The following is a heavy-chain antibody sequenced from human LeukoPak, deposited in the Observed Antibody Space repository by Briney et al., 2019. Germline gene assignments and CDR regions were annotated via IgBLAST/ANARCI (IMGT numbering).Heavy chain of an antibody. V-gene: IGHV1-18*01. Sequence: GGAVRVSCEASGDTFTVYGTSCGREALGQGGGWGGWISAYKGNTNYAQKLQGRVTMTTDPSTSTAYMELRSLRSDDTAVYYCARDPRKQLVLPKTNWFDPWGQGTLVTVSS. CDR2: ISAYKGNT. D-gene: IGHD6-13*01. J-gene: IGHJ5*02. CDR1: GDTFTVYG. CDR3: ARDPRKQLVLPKTNWFDP.